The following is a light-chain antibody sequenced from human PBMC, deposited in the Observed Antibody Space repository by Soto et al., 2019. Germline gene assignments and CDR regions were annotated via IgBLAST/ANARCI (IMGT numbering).Light chain of an antibody. CDR2: DAS. Sequence: DIQMTQSPSTLSASVGDRVTITFRASQSISSWLAWYQQKPGKAPKLLIYDASSLESGVPSRFSGSGSGTEFTLTISSLQPDDFATYYCQQYNSYSSTFGQGTRLEI. CDR3: QQYNSYSST. V-gene: IGKV1-5*01. CDR1: QSISSW. J-gene: IGKJ5*01.